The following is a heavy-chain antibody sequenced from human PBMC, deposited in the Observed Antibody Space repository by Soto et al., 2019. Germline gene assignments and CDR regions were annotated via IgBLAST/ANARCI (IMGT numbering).Heavy chain of an antibody. J-gene: IGHJ6*02. CDR3: ARDRCSSTGCPYYDYGMDV. V-gene: IGHV1-69*13. Sequence: SVKVSCKASGCTFSSYAISWVRQAPGQGLEWMGGIIPIFGTANYAQKFQGRVTITADESTSTAYMELSSLRSEDTAVYYCARDRCSSTGCPYYDYGMDVWGQGTTVTVSS. D-gene: IGHD2-2*01. CDR2: IIPIFGTA. CDR1: GCTFSSYA.